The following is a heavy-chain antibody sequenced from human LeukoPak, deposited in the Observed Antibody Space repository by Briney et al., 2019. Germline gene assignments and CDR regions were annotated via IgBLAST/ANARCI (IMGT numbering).Heavy chain of an antibody. D-gene: IGHD3-22*01. CDR3: ARRSSGYYYFDY. CDR1: GASISNYY. CDR2: IYTSGST. J-gene: IGHJ4*02. V-gene: IGHV4-4*09. Sequence: SETLSLTCTVSGASISNYYWSWIRQPPGKGLEWIGYIYTSGSTSSNPSLKSRVTISVDTSKNQFSLKLSYVTAADTAVYYCARRSSGYYYFDYWGQGTLVTVSS.